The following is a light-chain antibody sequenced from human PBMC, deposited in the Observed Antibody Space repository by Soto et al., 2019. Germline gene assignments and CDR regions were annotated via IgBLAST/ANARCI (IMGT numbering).Light chain of an antibody. Sequence: EIVLTQSPGTLSLSPGERATLSCRASQSVRSNYLAWYQQKPGQAPRLLIYGASNRATGIPDTFSGSGSGTDFTLTFSRLEPEDFAVYYCQQLGTFGQGTKVEIK. V-gene: IGKV3-20*01. J-gene: IGKJ1*01. CDR2: GAS. CDR3: QQLGT. CDR1: QSVRSNY.